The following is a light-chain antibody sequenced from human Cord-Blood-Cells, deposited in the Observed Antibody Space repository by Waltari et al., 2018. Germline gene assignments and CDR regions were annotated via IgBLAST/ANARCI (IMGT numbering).Light chain of an antibody. CDR3: QQYNSYSYS. V-gene: IGKV1-5*03. J-gene: IGKJ2*03. CDR2: KAS. CDR1: QSISSL. Sequence: DIQMTQSPSTLSAPVGDRVTITCRASQSISSLLAWYQQKPGKAPKLLIYKASSLESGVPSRFSGSGSGTEFTLTISSLQPDDFATYYCQQYNSYSYSFGQGTKLEIK.